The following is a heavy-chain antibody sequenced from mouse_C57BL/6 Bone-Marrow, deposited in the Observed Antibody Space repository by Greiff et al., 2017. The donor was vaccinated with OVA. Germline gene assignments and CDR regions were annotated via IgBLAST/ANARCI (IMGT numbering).Heavy chain of an antibody. CDR2: IDPETGGT. D-gene: IGHD1-1*01. Sequence: QVKLVESGAELVRPGASVTLSCKASGYTFTDYEMHWVKQTPVHGLEWIGAIDPETGGTAYNQKFKGKAILTADKSSSTAYMELRSLTSEDSAVYYCTREFITTVWYFDVWGTGTTVTVSS. CDR1: GYTFTDYE. V-gene: IGHV1-15*01. CDR3: TREFITTVWYFDV. J-gene: IGHJ1*03.